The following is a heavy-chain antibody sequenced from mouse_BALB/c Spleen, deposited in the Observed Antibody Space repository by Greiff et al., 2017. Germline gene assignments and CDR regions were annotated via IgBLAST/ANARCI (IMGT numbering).Heavy chain of an antibody. Sequence: EVKLVESGGGLVKPGGSLKLSCAASGFALSSYDMSWVRQTPGKRLEWVAYISSGGGSTYYPDTVKGRFTISRDNAKNTLSLQMSSLKSEDTAMYYCARQDVYPFAYWGQGTLVTVSA. V-gene: IGHV5-12-1*01. CDR1: GFALSSYD. CDR3: ARQDVYPFAY. J-gene: IGHJ3*01. CDR2: ISSGGGST.